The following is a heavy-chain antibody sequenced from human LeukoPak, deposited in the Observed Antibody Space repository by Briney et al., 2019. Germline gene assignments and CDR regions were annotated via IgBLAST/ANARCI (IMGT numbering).Heavy chain of an antibody. Sequence: GGSLRLSCAASGFTFSSYWMSWVRQAPGKGLEWVANIKQDGSEKYYVDSVKGRFTISRDNAKNSLYLQMNSLRAEDTAVYHCARTQAEKRGYFDYWGQGTLVTVSS. J-gene: IGHJ4*02. CDR3: ARTQAEKRGYFDY. CDR1: GFTFSSYW. V-gene: IGHV3-7*01. CDR2: IKQDGSEK.